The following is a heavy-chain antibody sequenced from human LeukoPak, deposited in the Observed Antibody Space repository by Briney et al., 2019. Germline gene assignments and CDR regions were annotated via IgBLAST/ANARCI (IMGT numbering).Heavy chain of an antibody. CDR2: MNPNSGNT. CDR1: GYTFTSYD. V-gene: IGHV1-8*01. Sequence: GASVKVSCKASGYTFTSYDINWVRQATGQGLEWMGWMNPNSGNTGYAQKFQGRVTMTRNTSISTAYMELNSLRSEDTAVYYCASGRSDVAAACNYWGQGTLVTVSS. D-gene: IGHD2-15*01. J-gene: IGHJ4*02. CDR3: ASGRSDVAAACNY.